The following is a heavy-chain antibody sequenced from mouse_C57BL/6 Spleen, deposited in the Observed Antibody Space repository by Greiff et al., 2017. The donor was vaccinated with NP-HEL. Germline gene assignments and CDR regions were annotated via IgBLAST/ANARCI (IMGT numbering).Heavy chain of an antibody. J-gene: IGHJ2*01. CDR3: ARKKDYYGSRGSYFDY. CDR2: IDPSDSYT. V-gene: IGHV1-69*01. CDR1: GYTFTSYW. D-gene: IGHD1-1*01. Sequence: QVQLQQPGAELVMPGASVKLSCKASGYTFTSYWMHWVKQRPGQGLEWIGEIDPSDSYTNYNQKFKGKSTLTVDKSSSTAYMQLSSLTSEDSAVYYCARKKDYYGSRGSYFDYWGQGTTLTVSS.